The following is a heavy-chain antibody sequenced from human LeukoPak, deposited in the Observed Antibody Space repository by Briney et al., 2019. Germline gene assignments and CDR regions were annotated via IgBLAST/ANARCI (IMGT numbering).Heavy chain of an antibody. CDR2: ISSSSSYI. V-gene: IGHV3-21*01. D-gene: IGHD3-9*01. CDR1: GFTFSSYS. CDR3: ARERAFYDILTGYYIDYYYYMDV. Sequence: GGSLRPSCAASGFTFSSYSMNWVRQAPGKGLEWVSSISSSSSYIYYADSVKGRFTISRDNAKNSLYLQMNSLRAEDTAVYYCARERAFYDILTGYYIDYYYYMDVWGKGTTVTISS. J-gene: IGHJ6*03.